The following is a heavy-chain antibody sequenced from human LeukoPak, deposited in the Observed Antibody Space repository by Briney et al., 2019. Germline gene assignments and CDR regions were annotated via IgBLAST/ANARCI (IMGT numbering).Heavy chain of an antibody. D-gene: IGHD3-10*01. CDR2: ITSDGSYT. CDR1: GFSFSTYW. CDR3: TRPSAGGGLAADY. J-gene: IGHJ4*02. Sequence: GGSLRLSCAASGFSFSTYWMHWVRQAPGKGLAWVSRITSDGSYTDYADSVRGRFTTSRDNAKKTLYLQMSSLRVEDTAIYYCTRPSAGGGLAADYWGQGTLVTVSS. V-gene: IGHV3-74*01.